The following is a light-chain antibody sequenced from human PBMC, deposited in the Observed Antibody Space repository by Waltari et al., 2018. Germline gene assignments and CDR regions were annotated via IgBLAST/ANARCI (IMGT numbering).Light chain of an antibody. CDR3: SSQTLDGVVL. J-gene: IGLJ2*01. Sequence: QSALTQPASVSGSPGQSITISCTGVGSAVGASDYVSWHQHHPGKAPQVIIYDVTNRPSVVSGRFSASRSANTSSLTISGLQPEDEGDYYCSSQTLDGVVLFGGGTKLTVL. CDR2: DVT. CDR1: GSAVGASDY. V-gene: IGLV2-14*03.